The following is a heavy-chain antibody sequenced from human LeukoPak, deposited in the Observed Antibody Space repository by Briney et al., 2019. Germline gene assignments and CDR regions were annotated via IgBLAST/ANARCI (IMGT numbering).Heavy chain of an antibody. J-gene: IGHJ6*04. V-gene: IGHV3-30-3*01. CDR3: AKDLEITIFGVMDV. Sequence: GRSLRLSCAASGFTFSSYAMHWVRQAPGKGLEWVAVISYDGSNKYYADSVKGRFTISRDNSKNTLYLQMNSLRAEDTAVYYCAKDLEITIFGVMDVWGKGTTVTVSS. CDR2: ISYDGSNK. D-gene: IGHD3-3*01. CDR1: GFTFSSYA.